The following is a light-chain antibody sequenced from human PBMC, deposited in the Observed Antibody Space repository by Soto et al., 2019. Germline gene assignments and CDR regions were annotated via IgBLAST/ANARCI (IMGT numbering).Light chain of an antibody. CDR1: QSLLHSNGYNY. CDR3: VQALQSPPWT. CDR2: LGS. J-gene: IGKJ1*01. V-gene: IGKV2-28*01. Sequence: DIVVTQSPLTLPVTPGDTASISCRSSQSLLHSNGYNYLDWYLQKPGQSPQLLIYLGSNRASGVPDRFSGSGSSTDFTLKISRVEAEDVGVYYCVQALQSPPWTFGQGTKVDIK.